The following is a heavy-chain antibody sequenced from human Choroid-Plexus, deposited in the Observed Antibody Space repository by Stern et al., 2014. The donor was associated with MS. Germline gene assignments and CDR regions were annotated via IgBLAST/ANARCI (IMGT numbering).Heavy chain of an antibody. CDR2: IYYSGST. V-gene: IGHV4-31*03. J-gene: IGHJ4*02. D-gene: IGHD3-22*01. CDR1: GGPISSGGYY. Sequence: QVQLQESGPGLVKPSQTLSLTCTVSGGPISSGGYYWSWIRQHPGKGLEWIGYIYYSGSTYYNPSLKSRVSISVDTSKNQFSLKLSSVTAADTAVYYCARGPPDYYDSSGYYTYWCQGTLVTVSS. CDR3: ARGPPDYYDSSGYYTY.